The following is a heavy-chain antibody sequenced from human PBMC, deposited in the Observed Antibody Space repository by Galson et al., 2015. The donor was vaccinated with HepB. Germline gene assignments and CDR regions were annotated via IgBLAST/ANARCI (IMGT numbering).Heavy chain of an antibody. J-gene: IGHJ4*02. V-gene: IGHV5-51*03. CDR1: GYSFTSYW. D-gene: IGHD1-26*01. CDR3: ARRRGYRWELQGVLDY. CDR2: IYPGDSDT. Sequence: QSGAEVKKPGESLKISCKGSGYSFTSYWIGWVRQMPGKGLEWMGIIYPGDSDTRYSPSFQGQVTISADKSISTAYLQWSSLKASDTAMYYCARRRGYRWELQGVLDYWGQGTLVTVSS.